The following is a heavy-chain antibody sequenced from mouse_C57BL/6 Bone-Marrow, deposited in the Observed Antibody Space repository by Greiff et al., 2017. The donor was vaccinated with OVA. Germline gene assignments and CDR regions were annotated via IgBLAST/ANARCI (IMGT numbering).Heavy chain of an antibody. CDR1: GFSLTSYG. V-gene: IGHV2-2*01. J-gene: IGHJ2*01. D-gene: IGHD2-5*01. CDR3: ASYSNYLYYFDY. CDR2: IWSGGST. Sequence: VKLMESGPGLVQPSQSLSITCTVSGFSLTSYGVHWVRQSPGKGLEWLGVIWSGGSTDYNAAFISRLSISKDNSKSQVFFKMNSLQADDTAIYYCASYSNYLYYFDYWGQGTTLTVSS.